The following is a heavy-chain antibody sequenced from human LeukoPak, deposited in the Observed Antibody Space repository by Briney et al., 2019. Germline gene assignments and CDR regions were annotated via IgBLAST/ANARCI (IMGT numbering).Heavy chain of an antibody. D-gene: IGHD3-3*01. CDR1: GGSVSSGSYY. CDR2: IYYSGST. V-gene: IGHV4-61*01. J-gene: IGHJ3*02. Sequence: PSETLSLTCTVSGGSVSSGSYYWSWIRQPPGKGLEWIGYIYYSGSTNYNPSLKSRVTISVDTSKNQFSLKLSSVTAADTAVYYRARADLRDSDAFDIWGQGTMVTVSS. CDR3: ARADLRDSDAFDI.